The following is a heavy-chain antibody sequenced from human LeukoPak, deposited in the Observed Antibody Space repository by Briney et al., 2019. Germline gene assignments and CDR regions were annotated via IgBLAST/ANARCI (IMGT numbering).Heavy chain of an antibody. D-gene: IGHD1-1*01. J-gene: IGHJ4*02. CDR2: IYSGGST. CDR3: ARGPAGYN. Sequence: GGSLRLSCAASGSTVSSNHMSWVRQAPGKGLEWVSVIYSGGSTDYADSVKGRFTISRDNLKNTLYLQMNSLRAEDTAVYYCARGPAGYNWGQGTLVTFSS. V-gene: IGHV3-53*01. CDR1: GSTVSSNH.